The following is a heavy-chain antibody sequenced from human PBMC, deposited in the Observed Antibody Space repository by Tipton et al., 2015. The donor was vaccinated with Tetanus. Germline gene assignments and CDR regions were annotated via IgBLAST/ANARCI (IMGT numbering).Heavy chain of an antibody. CDR1: GESFSNYF. D-gene: IGHD6-19*01. CDR2: ISPSGNT. Sequence: TLSLTCAVYGESFSNYFWRWIRQPPGKGLEWIGEISPSGNTNYNPSLKSRVTISADTSRNQFSLTLSSVTAADTAVYYCARGSGWADFWGQGTQVTVSS. V-gene: IGHV4-34*01. J-gene: IGHJ4*02. CDR3: ARGSGWADF.